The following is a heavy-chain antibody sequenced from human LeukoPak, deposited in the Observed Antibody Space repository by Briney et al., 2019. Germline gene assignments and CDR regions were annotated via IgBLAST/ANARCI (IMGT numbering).Heavy chain of an antibody. Sequence: SETLSLTCTVSGGSINSYYWGWIRQPAGKGLEWIGRIYTTGSTNYNPSLESQVTMSVDTSKNQFSLKLTSVTAADTAMYYCARAGYTISYYSLDYWGQGTLVTVSS. V-gene: IGHV4-4*07. CDR1: GGSINSYY. J-gene: IGHJ4*02. CDR3: ARAGYTISYYSLDY. CDR2: IYTTGST. D-gene: IGHD1-26*01.